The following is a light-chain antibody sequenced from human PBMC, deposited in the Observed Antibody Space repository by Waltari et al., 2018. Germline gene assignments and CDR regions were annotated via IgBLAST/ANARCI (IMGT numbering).Light chain of an antibody. CDR3: QTWDTDIVV. V-gene: IGLV4-69*01. CDR2: VNGDGGH. Sequence: QLVVTQSPSASAPLGASVKLTCTLSSDHSAYAIAWHQQQSEKRPRFLMRVNGDGGHTKGDGIPDRFSGSSSGAERYLTISSLQSEDEADYYCQTWDTDIVVFGGGTKVTVL. CDR1: SDHSAYA. J-gene: IGLJ2*01.